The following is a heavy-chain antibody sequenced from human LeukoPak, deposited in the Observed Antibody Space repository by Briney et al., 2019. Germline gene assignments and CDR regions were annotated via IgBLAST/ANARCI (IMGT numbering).Heavy chain of an antibody. CDR3: ARDRKQWLPRFDY. D-gene: IGHD6-19*01. V-gene: IGHV4-31*03. Sequence: SETLSLTCTVSGGSISSGGYYWSWIRQHPGKGLEWIGYIYYSGSTYYNPSLKSRVTISVDTSKNQFSLKLSSVTAADTAVYYCARDRKQWLPRFDYWGQGTLVTVSS. J-gene: IGHJ4*02. CDR2: IYYSGST. CDR1: GGSISSGGYY.